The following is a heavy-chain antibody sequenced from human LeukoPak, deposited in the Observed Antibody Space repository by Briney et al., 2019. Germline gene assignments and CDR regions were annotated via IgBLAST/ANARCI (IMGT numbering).Heavy chain of an antibody. D-gene: IGHD3-22*01. CDR3: AKDRDYYDGDY. J-gene: IGHJ4*02. CDR1: GFTFSSYR. V-gene: IGHV3-48*01. Sequence: GGSLRLSCAASGFTFSSYRMNWVRQAPGKGLEWVSYISSSSTTIYYADSVKGRFTISRDNSKNTLYLQMNSLRAEDTAVYYCAKDRDYYDGDYWGQGTLVTVSS. CDR2: ISSSSTTI.